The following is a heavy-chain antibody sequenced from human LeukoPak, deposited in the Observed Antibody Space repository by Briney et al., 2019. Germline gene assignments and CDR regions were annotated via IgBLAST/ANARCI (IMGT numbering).Heavy chain of an antibody. J-gene: IGHJ4*02. CDR2: ISYDGSNK. V-gene: IGHV3-30*04. Sequence: GGSLRLSCAASGFTFSGYAMHWVRQAPGKGLEWVAVISYDGSNKYYADSVKGRFTISRDNAKNSLYLQMNSLRAEDTAVYYCARDEDTFDYWGQGTLVTVSS. CDR1: GFTFSGYA. CDR3: ARDEDTFDY. D-gene: IGHD2-15*01.